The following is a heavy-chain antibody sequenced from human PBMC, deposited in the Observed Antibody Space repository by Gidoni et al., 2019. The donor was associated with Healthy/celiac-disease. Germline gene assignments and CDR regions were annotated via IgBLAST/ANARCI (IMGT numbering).Heavy chain of an antibody. D-gene: IGHD3-10*01. CDR2: MSGSGGST. V-gene: IGHV3-23*01. CDR3: AKDQVRGARVRGVIGY. Sequence: EWVSAMSGSGGSTYYADSVKGRFTISRDNSKNTLYLQMNSLRAEDTAVYYCAKDQVRGARVRGVIGYWGQGTLVTVSS. J-gene: IGHJ4*02.